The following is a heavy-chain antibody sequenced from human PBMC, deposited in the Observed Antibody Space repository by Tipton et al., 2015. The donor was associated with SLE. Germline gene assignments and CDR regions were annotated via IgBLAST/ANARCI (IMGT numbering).Heavy chain of an antibody. D-gene: IGHD6-19*01. Sequence: GLVKPSETLSLTCAVYGGSFSNYYWSWIRQPPGKGLEWIGEINHSGSTNYNPSLKSRVTLSVDTSKTQFSLNLRSVTAADTAIYYCARGGYSSGWYGDYFVYCGQGTLVTVSS. V-gene: IGHV4-34*01. CDR2: INHSGST. CDR1: GGSFSNYY. J-gene: IGHJ4*02. CDR3: ARGGYSSGWYGDYFVY.